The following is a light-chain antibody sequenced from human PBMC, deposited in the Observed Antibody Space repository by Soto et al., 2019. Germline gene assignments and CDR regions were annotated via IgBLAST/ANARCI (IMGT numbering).Light chain of an antibody. V-gene: IGKV1-5*03. CDR3: QQYNSYSPWT. J-gene: IGKJ1*01. CDR2: KAS. CDR1: QSISSW. Sequence: EIQVTQSPSTLSAYVGDRVTITCRASQSISSWLAWYQQKPGKAPKLLIYKASSLESGVPSRFSGSGSGTEFTLTISSLQPDDFATYYCQQYNSYSPWTFGQGTKVDIK.